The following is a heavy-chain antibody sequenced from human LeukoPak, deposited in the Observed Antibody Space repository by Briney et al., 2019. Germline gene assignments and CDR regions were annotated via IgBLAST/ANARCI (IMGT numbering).Heavy chain of an antibody. J-gene: IGHJ4*02. D-gene: IGHD3-10*01. CDR3: ARQAMVRGVINY. V-gene: IGHV4-34*01. Sequence: PSETLSLTCAVYGGSFSGYYWSWIRQPPGKGLEWIGEINHSGSTNYNPSLKSRVTISVDTSKNQFSLKLSSVTAADTAVYYCARQAMVRGVINYWGQGTLVTVSS. CDR1: GGSFSGYY. CDR2: INHSGST.